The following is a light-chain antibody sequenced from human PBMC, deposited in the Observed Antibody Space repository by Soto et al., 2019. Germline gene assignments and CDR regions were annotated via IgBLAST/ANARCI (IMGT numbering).Light chain of an antibody. CDR3: QQYNNWPRAT. Sequence: ETVMTQSPATLSVSPGERATLSCRASQTINNNLAWYQQKPGHAPRLLMFRTSTRATGVPARFSVSGSGTEFNLTISSLQSEDFAVYYCQQYNNWPRATFGGGTKVEMK. CDR1: QTINNN. V-gene: IGKV3-15*01. J-gene: IGKJ4*01. CDR2: RTS.